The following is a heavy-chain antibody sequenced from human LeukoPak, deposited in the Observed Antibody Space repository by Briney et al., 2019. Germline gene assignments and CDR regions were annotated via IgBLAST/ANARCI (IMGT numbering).Heavy chain of an antibody. CDR3: AKRGANWGAFDY. Sequence: PGGSLRLSCAASGFTFATYAMSWVRQAPGKGLEWVSSISESGGTTYYADSVKGRFTFSRDNSQNTVYLHMNSLRAGDTAVYYCAKRGANWGAFDYWGQGILVTVSS. D-gene: IGHD4/OR15-4a*01. CDR2: ISESGGTT. CDR1: GFTFATYA. J-gene: IGHJ4*02. V-gene: IGHV3-23*01.